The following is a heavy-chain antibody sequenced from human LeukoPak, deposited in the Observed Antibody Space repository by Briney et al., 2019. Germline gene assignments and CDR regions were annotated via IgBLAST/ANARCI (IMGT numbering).Heavy chain of an antibody. CDR2: TSPSGSS. CDR3: ARGRQDVNMILVVMAGVSYYLDV. D-gene: IGHD3-22*01. Sequence: SETVSLTCAVYGGSFSDYYWTWIRQTPGKGLKWIGETSPSGSSNYNPSLKSRVTISVDTSKNQFSLKLRSVTAADTAVYYCARGRQDVNMILVVMAGVSYYLDVWSKGTTVTVS. CDR1: GGSFSDYY. J-gene: IGHJ6*03. V-gene: IGHV4-34*01.